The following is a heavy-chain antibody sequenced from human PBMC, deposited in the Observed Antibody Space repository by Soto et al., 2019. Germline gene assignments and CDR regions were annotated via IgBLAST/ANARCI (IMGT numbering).Heavy chain of an antibody. J-gene: IGHJ5*02. CDR1: GGSVSSGSYF. CDR3: ARGVGSAWFDP. Sequence: QVQLQESGPGLVKPSETLSHTCGVSGGSVSSGSYFWSWIRQPPGKGLEWIGYINYSGSTNYNLSLKSRVTISVDTAKNHFSLKLSSVTAADTAVYYCARGVGSAWFDPWGQGTLVTVSS. CDR2: INYSGST. V-gene: IGHV4-61*03.